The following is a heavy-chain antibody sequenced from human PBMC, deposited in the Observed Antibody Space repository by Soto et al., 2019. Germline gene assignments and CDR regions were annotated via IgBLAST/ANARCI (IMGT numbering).Heavy chain of an antibody. CDR3: AREGVAPYYYYGMDV. Sequence: ASVKVSCKDSGYTFTRSGISWVRQAPGQGPERMGWISSYNGDTNYAQTFQGRVTMTTDTSTSTAYMELRSLRSDDTSVYYCAREGVAPYYYYGMDVWGQGTPVTVSS. D-gene: IGHD5-12*01. V-gene: IGHV1-18*01. CDR1: GYTFTRSG. J-gene: IGHJ6*02. CDR2: ISSYNGDT.